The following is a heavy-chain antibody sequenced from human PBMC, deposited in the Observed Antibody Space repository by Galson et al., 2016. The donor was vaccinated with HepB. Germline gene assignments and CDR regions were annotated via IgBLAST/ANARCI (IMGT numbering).Heavy chain of an antibody. Sequence: SLRLSCAASGFTFSSYGMYWVRQAPGKGLEWVAVISYDGSKKYYADYVKGRFTISRDNSKNTLYFQMSSLRAEDTAFYYCARPYTYYFGSGSYFDVLHYGMDVWGQGTTVTVSS. J-gene: IGHJ6*02. CDR3: ARPYTYYFGSGSYFDVLHYGMDV. CDR1: GFTFSSYG. D-gene: IGHD3-10*01. CDR2: ISYDGSKK. V-gene: IGHV3-30*03.